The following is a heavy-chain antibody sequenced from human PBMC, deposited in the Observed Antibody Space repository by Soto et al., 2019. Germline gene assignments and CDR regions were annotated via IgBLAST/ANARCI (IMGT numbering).Heavy chain of an antibody. CDR1: GGTFSSYA. J-gene: IGHJ4*02. CDR3: ARGGYCGGDCYSYFDY. Sequence: QVQLVQSGAEVKKPGSSVKVSCKASGGTFSSYAISWVRQAPGQGLEWMGGIIPIFGTANYAQKFQGRVTITADEYTSTAYMELSSLRSEDTAVYYCARGGYCGGDCYSYFDYWGQGTLVTVSS. CDR2: IIPIFGTA. V-gene: IGHV1-69*01. D-gene: IGHD2-21*02.